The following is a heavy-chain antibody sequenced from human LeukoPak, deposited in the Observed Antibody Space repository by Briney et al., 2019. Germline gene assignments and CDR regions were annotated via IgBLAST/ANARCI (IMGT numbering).Heavy chain of an antibody. V-gene: IGHV7-4-1*02. Sequence: ASVKVSCKASGYTFTSYDINWVRQAPGQGLEWMGWINTNTGNPTYAQGFTGRFVFSLDTSVSTAYLQISSLKAEDTAVYYCARDRLWFGEPHFDYWGQGTLVTVSS. J-gene: IGHJ4*02. CDR1: GYTFTSYD. CDR2: INTNTGNP. D-gene: IGHD3-10*01. CDR3: ARDRLWFGEPHFDY.